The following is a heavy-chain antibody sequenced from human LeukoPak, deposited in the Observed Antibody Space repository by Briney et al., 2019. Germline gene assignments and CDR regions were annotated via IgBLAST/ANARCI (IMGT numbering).Heavy chain of an antibody. D-gene: IGHD2-2*02. J-gene: IGHJ4*02. Sequence: ASVKVSCKASGYTFNDYHIHWVRQAPGQGLEWMGWISPNRGGTNYAQNFQGRVTMTRDTSISTASMELSSLRSDDTAVYYCARGCRSSSCYTSGFDYWGQGTLVTVSP. V-gene: IGHV1-2*02. CDR3: ARGCRSSSCYTSGFDY. CDR1: GYTFNDYH. CDR2: ISPNRGGT.